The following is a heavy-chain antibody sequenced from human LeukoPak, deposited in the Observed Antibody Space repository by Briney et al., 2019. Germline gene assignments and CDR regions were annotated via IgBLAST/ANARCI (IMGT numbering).Heavy chain of an antibody. V-gene: IGHV1-18*01. CDR2: ISTYNGNT. CDR3: ARAERGYDILTGYSKYYFDY. D-gene: IGHD3-9*01. J-gene: IGHJ4*02. Sequence: GVSVKVSCKASGYTFTSYGISWVRQAPGQGLEWMGWISTYNGNTNYAQKLQGRVTMTTDTSTSTAYMELRSLRSDDTAVYYCARAERGYDILTGYSKYYFDYWGQGTLVIVSS. CDR1: GYTFTSYG.